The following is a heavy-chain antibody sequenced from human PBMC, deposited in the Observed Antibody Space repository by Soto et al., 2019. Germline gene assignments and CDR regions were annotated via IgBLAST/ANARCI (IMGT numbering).Heavy chain of an antibody. V-gene: IGHV3-33*01. CDR3: AGYYGMEV. Sequence: PVGSLRLSCASSVCTFSSYGMHCVRHAPGKGLEWVAVIWYDGSNKYYADSVKGRFTISRDNSKNTLYLQMNSLRAEDTAVYYCAGYYGMEVWGQGTRVSVSS. J-gene: IGHJ6*01. CDR2: IWYDGSNK. CDR1: VCTFSSYG.